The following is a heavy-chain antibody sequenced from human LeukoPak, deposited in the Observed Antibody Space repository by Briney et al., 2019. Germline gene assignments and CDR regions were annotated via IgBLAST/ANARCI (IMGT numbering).Heavy chain of an antibody. J-gene: IGHJ3*02. Sequence: GGSLRLSCAASGFSFDDYAMHWVRQAPGKGLEWVSGISWNSDNIEYADSVKGRFTISRDNAKNSLYLQMNSLRAEDTALYYCATLDNLRVGYYDSSGFGNAFDIWGQGTMVTVSS. V-gene: IGHV3-9*01. D-gene: IGHD3-22*01. CDR1: GFSFDDYA. CDR2: ISWNSDNI. CDR3: ATLDNLRVGYYDSSGFGNAFDI.